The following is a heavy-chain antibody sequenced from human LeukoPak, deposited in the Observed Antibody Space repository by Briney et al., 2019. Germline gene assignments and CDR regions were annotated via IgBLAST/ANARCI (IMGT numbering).Heavy chain of an antibody. CDR3: AREDNVWNLLYNYYIDL. CDR2: IDVRGDSI. D-gene: IGHD1-1*01. CDR1: GFIFSDYY. J-gene: IGHJ6*03. Sequence: PGGSLRLSCAASGFIFSDYYMTWIRQAPGKGLEWVAHIDVRGDSILYADSVKGRFTISRDSAKNSLYLQMNSLRAEDTAVYYCAREDNVWNLLYNYYIDLWGKGTTVTVSS. V-gene: IGHV3-11*01.